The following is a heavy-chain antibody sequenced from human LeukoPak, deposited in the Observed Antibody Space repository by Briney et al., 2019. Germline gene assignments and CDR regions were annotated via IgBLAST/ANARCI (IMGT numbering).Heavy chain of an antibody. D-gene: IGHD3-22*01. V-gene: IGHV3-21*01. J-gene: IGHJ3*02. Sequence: GGSLRLSCAASGFTFSSYSMNWVRQAPGKGLEWVSSISSSSSYIYYADSVKGRFTISRDNAKNSLYLQMNGLRAEDTAVYYCARDLSDSSGIDAFDIWGQGTMVTVSS. CDR2: ISSSSSYI. CDR3: ARDLSDSSGIDAFDI. CDR1: GFTFSSYS.